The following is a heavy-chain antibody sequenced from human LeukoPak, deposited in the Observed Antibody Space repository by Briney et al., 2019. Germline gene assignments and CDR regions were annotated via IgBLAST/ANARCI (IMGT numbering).Heavy chain of an antibody. D-gene: IGHD4-17*01. CDR1: GFTFSSYA. CDR3: AKPARDYGGYPEHYFDY. V-gene: IGHV3-23*01. J-gene: IGHJ4*02. Sequence: PGGSLRLSCAASGFTFSSYAMSWVRQAPGKGLEWVSAISGSGGSTYYADSVKGRFTISRDNSKNTLYLQMNSLRAEDTAVYYCAKPARDYGGYPEHYFDYWGQGTLVTVSS. CDR2: ISGSGGST.